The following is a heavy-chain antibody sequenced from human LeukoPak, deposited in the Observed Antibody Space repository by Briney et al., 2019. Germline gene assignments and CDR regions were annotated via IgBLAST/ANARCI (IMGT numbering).Heavy chain of an antibody. CDR3: ARVSEGDPGDYFDY. CDR2: TRNKDKSYTP. J-gene: IGHJ4*02. CDR1: GFTFSDHY. Sequence: GGSLTLSCPASGFTFSDHYMDWVRQAPAREVEGVGRTRNKDKSYTPQYAASVKGRFTISREESKNSLNLQMNSLKTEDTAVYYSARVSEGDPGDYFDYWGQGTLVTVSS. D-gene: IGHD2-21*02. V-gene: IGHV3-72*01.